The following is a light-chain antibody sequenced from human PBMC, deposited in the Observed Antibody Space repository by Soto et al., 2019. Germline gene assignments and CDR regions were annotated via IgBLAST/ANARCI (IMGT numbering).Light chain of an antibody. Sequence: AIQMTQSPSSLSASVGDRVTITCRASQGIKNDLGWYQQKPGKAPKLLIYAASSLQSGVPSRFSGSGSGTDFTLTISRLQPDDFATYYWLQDYTYPLTFGQGTKVEIK. CDR3: LQDYTYPLT. CDR2: AAS. V-gene: IGKV1-6*01. CDR1: QGIKND. J-gene: IGKJ1*01.